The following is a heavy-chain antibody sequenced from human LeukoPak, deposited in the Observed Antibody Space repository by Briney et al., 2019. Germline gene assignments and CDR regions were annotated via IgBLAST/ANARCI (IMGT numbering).Heavy chain of an antibody. J-gene: IGHJ1*01. CDR2: ITSVSAI. V-gene: IGHV3-48*02. D-gene: IGHD2-15*01. CDR3: ARGETRIVH. CDR1: GFTFSSYS. Sequence: GGSLRLSCAASGFTFSSYSMNWVRQAPGKGLEWVSQITSVSAIYYADSVKGRFTISRDNAKNSLFLQMNGLTDGDTAIYYCARGETRIVHWGQGTLVTVSP.